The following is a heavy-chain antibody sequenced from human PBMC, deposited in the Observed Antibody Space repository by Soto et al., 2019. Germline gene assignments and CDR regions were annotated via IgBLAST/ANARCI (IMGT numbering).Heavy chain of an antibody. J-gene: IGHJ4*02. D-gene: IGHD2-15*01. CDR2: ISYDGSNK. V-gene: IGHV3-30*18. Sequence: QVQLVESGGGVVQPGRSLRLSCAASGFTFSTYAMHWVRQAPGKGLEWVAVISYDGSNKNYVDSVKGRFTISRDNSKNTLYLQMNSLRAEDTAVYYCAKLGYCSGGRCFADFDSWGLGTLVTVSS. CDR1: GFTFSTYA. CDR3: AKLGYCSGGRCFADFDS.